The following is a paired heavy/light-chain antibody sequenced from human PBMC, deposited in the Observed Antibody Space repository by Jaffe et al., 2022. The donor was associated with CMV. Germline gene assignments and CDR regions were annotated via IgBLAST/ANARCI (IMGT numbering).Light chain of an antibody. CDR1: QSVLYSSNNGNY. Sequence: DIVMTQSPDSLTLSLGERATINCKSSQSVLYSSNNGNYLAWYQQKPGQPPKLLIYWASTRKSGVPDRFSGSGSETDFTLTISSLQAEDVAVYYCQQYYTSPVTFGGGTKVEIK. CDR2: WAS. J-gene: IGKJ4*01. V-gene: IGKV4-1*01. CDR3: QQYYTSPVT.
Heavy chain of an antibody. CDR3: AKAIRKQTFSRGWEDAFDI. Sequence: EVEVLESGGGLAQPGGSLRLSCAVSGFTFSTNAMTWVRQAPGKGLEWVSGISGSGGSTYYADSVKGRFTISRDNSKNTLYLHLNGLRAEDTAVYYCAKAIRKQTFSRGWEDAFDIWGQGTKVTVSS. V-gene: IGHV3-23*01. CDR1: GFTFSTNA. J-gene: IGHJ3*02. CDR2: ISGSGGST. D-gene: IGHD6-19*01.